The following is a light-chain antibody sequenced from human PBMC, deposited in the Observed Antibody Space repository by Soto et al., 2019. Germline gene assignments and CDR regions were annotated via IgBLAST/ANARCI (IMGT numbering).Light chain of an antibody. Sequence: EIVMTQSPATLSVSPGERATLSCRASQSVSSKLAWYQQKPGQAPRLLIYGASTRATGIPARFSGSGSGTEFTLTISRMEPEDFAVYCCQQYDSSPRTFGQGTKVDIK. V-gene: IGKV3-15*01. CDR3: QQYDSSPRT. CDR2: GAS. J-gene: IGKJ1*01. CDR1: QSVSSK.